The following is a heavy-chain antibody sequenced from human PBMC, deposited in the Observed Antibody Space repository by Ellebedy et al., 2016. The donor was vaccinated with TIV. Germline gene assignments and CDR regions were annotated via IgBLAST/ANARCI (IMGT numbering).Heavy chain of an antibody. Sequence: GESLKISCKGSGYSFTSYWISWVRQMPGKGLEWMGRIDPSDSYTNYSPSFQGHVTISADKSISTAYLQWSSLKASDTAMYYCARGIVGATYFDYWGQGTLVTISS. D-gene: IGHD1-26*01. J-gene: IGHJ4*02. V-gene: IGHV5-10-1*01. CDR3: ARGIVGATYFDY. CDR1: GYSFTSYW. CDR2: IDPSDSYT.